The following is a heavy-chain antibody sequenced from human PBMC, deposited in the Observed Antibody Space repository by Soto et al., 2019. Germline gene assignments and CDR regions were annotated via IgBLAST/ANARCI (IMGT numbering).Heavy chain of an antibody. V-gene: IGHV4-4*02. CDR1: GGSISSSNW. CDR3: ARDSASSGVFT. D-gene: IGHD6-19*01. J-gene: IGHJ3*01. CDR2: ISRSGTT. Sequence: SETLSLTCAVTGGSISSSNWWTWVRQPPGEGLGWVGEISRSGTTNYKPSLKSRVSISVDKSRNEFSLNLGSVTAADTAMYYCARDSASSGVFTWGQGTMVTVSS.